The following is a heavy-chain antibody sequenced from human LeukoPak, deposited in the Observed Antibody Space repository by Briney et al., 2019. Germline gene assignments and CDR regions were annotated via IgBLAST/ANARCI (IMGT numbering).Heavy chain of an antibody. CDR3: AKDLHYGSADY. D-gene: IGHD3-10*01. J-gene: IGHJ4*02. Sequence: PGRSLRLSCAASGFTFTTYAMHWVRQDPGKGLVWVSYINPDGSNTNYADSVKGRFTISRDNAKNALYLQMNSLRAEDTAVYYCAKDLHYGSADYWGQGTLVTVSS. CDR1: GFTFTTYA. CDR2: INPDGSNT. V-gene: IGHV3-74*01.